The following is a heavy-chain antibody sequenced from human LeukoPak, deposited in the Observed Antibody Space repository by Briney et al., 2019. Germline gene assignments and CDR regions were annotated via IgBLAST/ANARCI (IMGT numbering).Heavy chain of an antibody. D-gene: IGHD5-18*01. CDR1: GYSFTTYN. CDR3: ARGGFIYGYSYFDY. V-gene: IGHV1-8*01. Sequence: ASVKVSCKASGYSFTTYNINWVRQAPGQGLEWMGWMSTNSANSGYAQKFLGRATMTGDSSMSTAYLELSSLRPEDTAVYYCARGGFIYGYSYFDYWGQGTLVTVSS. CDR2: MSTNSANS. J-gene: IGHJ4*02.